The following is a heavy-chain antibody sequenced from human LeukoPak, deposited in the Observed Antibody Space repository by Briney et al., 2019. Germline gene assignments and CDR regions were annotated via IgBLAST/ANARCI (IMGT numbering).Heavy chain of an antibody. CDR2: ITSSGDII. D-gene: IGHD2-21*02. J-gene: IGHJ5*02. V-gene: IGHV3-48*03. CDR1: GFTFSTYE. CDR3: AREVAGCGGDCLAP. Sequence: GGSLRLSXAASGFTFSTYEMNWVRQAPGKGLEWVSYITSSGDIIYYADSVKGRFTVSRDNAKNSLYLQMNSLTAEDTAVYYCAREVAGCGGDCLAPWGQGTLVTVSS.